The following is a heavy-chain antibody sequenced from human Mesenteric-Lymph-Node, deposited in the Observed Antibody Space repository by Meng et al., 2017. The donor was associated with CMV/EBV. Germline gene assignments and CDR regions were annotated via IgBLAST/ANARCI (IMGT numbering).Heavy chain of an antibody. CDR1: GGSISSPTYY. J-gene: IGHJ5*02. D-gene: IGHD6-13*01. CDR3: ARLDQAAAGNRWFDP. Sequence: GSLRLSCTVSGGSISSPTYYWGWIRQPPGKGLEWIGSIYYGGSTYYNPSLKSRVTISVDTSKNQFSLKLSSVTAADTAVYYCARLDQAAAGNRWFDPWGQGTLVTVSS. CDR2: IYYGGST. V-gene: IGHV4-39*01.